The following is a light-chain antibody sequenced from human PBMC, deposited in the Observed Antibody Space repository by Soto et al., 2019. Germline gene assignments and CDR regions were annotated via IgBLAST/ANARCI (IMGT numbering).Light chain of an antibody. V-gene: IGLV6-57*02. CDR3: QSYDSSNVV. CDR2: EDN. J-gene: IGLJ2*01. Sequence: NFMLTQPHSVSESPGKTVTISCTGSSGSIASNYVQWYQQRPGRAPTTVIYEDNQRPSVVPDRFSGSIDSSSNSASPTISGLKTEDEADYYCQSYDSSNVVFGGGTKLTVL. CDR1: SGSIASNY.